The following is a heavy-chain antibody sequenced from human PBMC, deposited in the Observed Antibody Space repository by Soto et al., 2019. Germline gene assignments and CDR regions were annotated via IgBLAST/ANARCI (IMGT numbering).Heavy chain of an antibody. D-gene: IGHD2-2*01. CDR1: GFTFSSYS. CDR2: ISSSSSYI. Sequence: EVQLVESGGGLVKPGGSLRLSCAASGFTFSSYSMNWVRQAPGKGLEWVSSISSSSSYIYYADSVKGRFTISRDNAKNSLHLQMNSLRAEDTAVYYCASLGCSSTSCYGTYYYYGMDVWGQGTTVTVSS. CDR3: ASLGCSSTSCYGTYYYYGMDV. V-gene: IGHV3-21*01. J-gene: IGHJ6*02.